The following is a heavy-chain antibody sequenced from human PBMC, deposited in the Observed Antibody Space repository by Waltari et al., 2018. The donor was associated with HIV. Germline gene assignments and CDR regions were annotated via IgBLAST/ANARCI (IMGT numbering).Heavy chain of an antibody. J-gene: IGHJ5*02. D-gene: IGHD6-13*01. Sequence: VQLLESGGGLVQSGGSLRLYCKVSGFTFGSSAMNWLRQVAGKGLEWVSSIRESGDYTYYADSVKGRFTISRDNSKKTLYLQMNSLRAEDTAVYYCAQSEAAAGSYNWFDPWGQGTLVAVSS. V-gene: IGHV3-23*01. CDR3: AQSEAAAGSYNWFDP. CDR1: GFTFGSSA. CDR2: IRESGDYT.